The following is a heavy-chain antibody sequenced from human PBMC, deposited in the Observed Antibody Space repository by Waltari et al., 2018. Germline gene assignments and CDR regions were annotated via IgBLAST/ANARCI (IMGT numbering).Heavy chain of an antibody. J-gene: IGHJ4*02. CDR3: ARRGRLSSYFFDY. Sequence: QLHLQESGPGLLKPSETLSLTCAVSGYSISGGYFWGWIRQPPGKGLEWIGSIYPGGDTYFNPSLKSRVTISVDKSKNQYSLNLRSMTAADTAVYYCARRGRLSSYFFDYWGQGTLVTVSS. D-gene: IGHD2-15*01. V-gene: IGHV4-38-2*01. CDR2: IYPGGDT. CDR1: GYSISGGYF.